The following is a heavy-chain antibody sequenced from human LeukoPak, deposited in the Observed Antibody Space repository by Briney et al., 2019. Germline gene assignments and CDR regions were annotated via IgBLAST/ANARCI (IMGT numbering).Heavy chain of an antibody. CDR3: ARGAHLTQLDGGSYSFDY. CDR1: GGSISSSSYY. J-gene: IGHJ4*02. CDR2: IYYSGST. V-gene: IGHV4-39*07. Sequence: SETLSLTCTVSGGSISSSSYYWGWIRQPPGKGLEWIGSIYYSGSTYYNPSLKSRVTISVDTSKNQFSLKLSSVTAADTAVYYCARGAHLTQLDGGSYSFDYWGQGTLVTVSS. D-gene: IGHD1-26*01.